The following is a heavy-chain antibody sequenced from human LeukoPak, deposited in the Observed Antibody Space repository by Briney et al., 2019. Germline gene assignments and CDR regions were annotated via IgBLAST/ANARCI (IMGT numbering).Heavy chain of an antibody. V-gene: IGHV4-31*03. CDR3: ARGDSSGYSGLDY. J-gene: IGHJ4*02. CDR1: GCSFSSGGYY. Sequence: PSETLTLTCTVSGCSFSSGGYYWSWIRQHPGQGLVWIGYIYYSESNYYNPSLKSRVTFSEGTYNTQFSLKQSSVTAAATAVYFSARGDSSGYSGLDYWGQGTLVTVSS. CDR2: IYYSESN. D-gene: IGHD3-22*01.